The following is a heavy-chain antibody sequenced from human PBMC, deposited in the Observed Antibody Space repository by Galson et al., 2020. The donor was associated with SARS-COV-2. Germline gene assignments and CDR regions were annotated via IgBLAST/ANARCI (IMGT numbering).Heavy chain of an antibody. J-gene: IGHJ4*02. CDR2: INHSGST. Sequence: ETSETLSLTCAVYGGSFSGYYWSWIRQPPGKGLEWIGEINHSGSTNYNPSLKSRVTISVDTSKNQFSLKLSSVTAADTAVYYCARGQSPYDIFTGAFDYWGQGTLVTVSS. CDR3: ARGQSPYDIFTGAFDY. D-gene: IGHD3-9*01. CDR1: GGSFSGYY. V-gene: IGHV4-34*01.